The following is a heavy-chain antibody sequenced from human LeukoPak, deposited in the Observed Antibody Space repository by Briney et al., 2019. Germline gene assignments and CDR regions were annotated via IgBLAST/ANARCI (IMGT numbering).Heavy chain of an antibody. J-gene: IGHJ5*02. CDR3: VRDGEGVAISVNYWFDP. CDR2: MNPNTGDT. V-gene: IGHV1-8*01. D-gene: IGHD3-10*01. Sequence: ASVKASCKASGFTFTSYDINWVRQASGQGLEWMGWMNPNTGDTGYAQKFQGRVTMTRDISISTAYMELRGLRSEDTAIYYCVRDGEGVAISVNYWFDPWGQGTLVTVSS. CDR1: GFTFTSYD.